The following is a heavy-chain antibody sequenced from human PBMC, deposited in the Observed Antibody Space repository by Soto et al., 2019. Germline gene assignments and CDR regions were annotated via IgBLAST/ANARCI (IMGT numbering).Heavy chain of an antibody. CDR3: AKGSIVVVVAAYFDY. D-gene: IGHD2-15*01. CDR1: GFTFDDYA. V-gene: IGHV3-9*01. J-gene: IGHJ4*02. Sequence: LRLSCAASGFTFDDYAMHWVRQAPGKGLEWVSGISWNSGSIGYADSVKGRFTISRDNAKNSLYLQMNSLRAEDTALYYCAKGSIVVVVAAYFDYWGQGTLFTVSS. CDR2: ISWNSGSI.